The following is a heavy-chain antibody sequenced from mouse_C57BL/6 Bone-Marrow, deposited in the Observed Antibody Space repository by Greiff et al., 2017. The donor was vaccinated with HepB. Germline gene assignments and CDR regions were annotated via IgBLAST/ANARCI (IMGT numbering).Heavy chain of an antibody. V-gene: IGHV2-2*02. CDR2: IWSGGST. CDR1: GFSFTSYG. D-gene: IGHD1-1*01. CDR3: ASYYYGSGPFAY. Sequence: QVQLQQSGPGLVQPSQCLSITCTVSGFSFTSYGVHWVRQTPGKGLEWLGVIWSGGSTDYNAAFIPRLSIRKTNPKNHVFFNMNSLQANETAIYYCASYYYGSGPFAYWGQGTLVTVSA. J-gene: IGHJ3*01.